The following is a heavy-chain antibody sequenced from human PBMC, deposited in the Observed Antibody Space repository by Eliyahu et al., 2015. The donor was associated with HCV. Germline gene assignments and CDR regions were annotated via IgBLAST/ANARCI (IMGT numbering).Heavy chain of an antibody. CDR3: ASGGGGIAVAGTGGWFDP. J-gene: IGHJ5*02. CDR2: IHYSGST. D-gene: IGHD6-19*01. V-gene: IGHV4-59*13. CDR1: GGSITTXY. Sequence: QVQLQESGPGLVKPSETLSLTCTVSGGSITTXYWSWIRPPPGKGLEWVGDIHYSGSTNYNPYLKSRVTISIDTSKNQFSLKLTSVTAADTAVYYCASGGGGIAVAGTGGWFDPWGQGTLVTVSS.